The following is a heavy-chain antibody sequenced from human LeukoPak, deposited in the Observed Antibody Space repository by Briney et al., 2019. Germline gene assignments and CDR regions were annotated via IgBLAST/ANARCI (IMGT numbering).Heavy chain of an antibody. CDR1: GFTFSPYS. CDR3: ARVRGNSYGYVDY. Sequence: PGGSLRLSCAASGFTFSPYSMNWVRQAPGKGLEWVSFVSGSGSPICYADSVKGRFTISRGNARNSLYLQMNSLRAEDTAVYYCARVRGNSYGYVDYWGQGTLVTVSS. CDR2: VSGSGSPI. J-gene: IGHJ4*02. V-gene: IGHV3-48*01. D-gene: IGHD5-18*01.